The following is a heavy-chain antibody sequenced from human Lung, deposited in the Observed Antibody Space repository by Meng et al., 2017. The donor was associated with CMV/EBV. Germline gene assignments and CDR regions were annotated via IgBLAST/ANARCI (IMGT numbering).Heavy chain of an antibody. CDR1: GGSFSGYY. Sequence: SETLSLTCAVHGGSFSGYYWSWIRQPPGKGLEWIGEINHSGSTNYNPSLKSRVTISVDTSKNQFSLKLSSVTAADTAVYYCARATYYDFWSGYPYVDYWGQGTLVTVSS. CDR2: INHSGST. V-gene: IGHV4-34*01. J-gene: IGHJ4*02. D-gene: IGHD3-3*01. CDR3: ARATYYDFWSGYPYVDY.